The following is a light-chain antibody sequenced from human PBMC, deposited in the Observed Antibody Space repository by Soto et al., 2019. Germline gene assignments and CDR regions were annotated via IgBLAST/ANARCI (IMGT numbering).Light chain of an antibody. CDR3: QQYNSYRA. V-gene: IGKV1-5*03. CDR2: KAS. CDR1: QSIDTW. J-gene: IGKJ1*01. Sequence: DIQMTQSPSILSASVGDRVTIACRASQSIDTWLAWHQQKPGKAPKLLISKASNLENGVPSRFSGSGSGTEFTLTISSLQPDDFATYHCQQYNSYRAFGQGTKVEMK.